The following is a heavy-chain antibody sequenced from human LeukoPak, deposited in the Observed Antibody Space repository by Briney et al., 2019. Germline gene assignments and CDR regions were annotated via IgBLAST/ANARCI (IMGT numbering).Heavy chain of an antibody. CDR2: IWYDGSNK. Sequence: GGSLRLSCAAPGFTFSSYGMHWVRQAPGKGLEWVAVIWYDGSNKYYADSVKGRFTISRGNSKNTLYLQMNSLRAEDTAVYYCARDVHSSGWEFDYWGQGTLVTVSS. CDR1: GFTFSSYG. V-gene: IGHV3-33*01. CDR3: ARDVHSSGWEFDY. J-gene: IGHJ4*02. D-gene: IGHD6-19*01.